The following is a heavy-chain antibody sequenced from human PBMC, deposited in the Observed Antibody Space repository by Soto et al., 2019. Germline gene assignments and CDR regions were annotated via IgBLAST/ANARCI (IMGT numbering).Heavy chain of an antibody. CDR3: AHSPAPRVYFQH. J-gene: IGHJ1*01. CDR2: IYWDDGK. D-gene: IGHD3-10*01. CDR1: GFSLSTGGVT. V-gene: IGHV2-5*02. Sequence: GSGPTLVNPTQTLTLTCVFSGFSLSTGGVTVGWIRQPPGKALEWVALIYWDDGKRYSPSLKSRLTITKETSRNQVVLTMTNVDPEDTATYFCAHSPAPRVYFQHWGEGTLVTVSS.